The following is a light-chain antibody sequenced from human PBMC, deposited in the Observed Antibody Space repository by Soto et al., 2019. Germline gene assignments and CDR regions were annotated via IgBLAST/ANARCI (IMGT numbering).Light chain of an antibody. J-gene: IGLJ2*01. CDR1: SSDIGTYSY. CDR3: SSFTSSSTGF. Sequence: QSALTQPASVSGSPGQSITISCTGTSSDIGTYSYVSWYQQFPGKAPKLIIFEVSNRPSGVSNRFSGSKSGNTASLTISGLQAEDEADYYCSSFTSSSTGFFGGGTKLTVL. CDR2: EVS. V-gene: IGLV2-14*01.